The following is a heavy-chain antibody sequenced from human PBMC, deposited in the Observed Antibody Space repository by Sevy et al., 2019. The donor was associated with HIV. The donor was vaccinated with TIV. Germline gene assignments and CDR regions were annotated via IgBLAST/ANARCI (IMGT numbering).Heavy chain of an antibody. J-gene: IGHJ4*02. CDR2: INHSGST. D-gene: IGHD2-15*01. Sequence: SETLSLTCAVYGGSFSGYYWSWIRRPPGKGLEWIGEINHSGSTNYNPSLKSRVTISVDTSKNQFSLKLSSVTAADTAVYYCARGRDRGFDYWGQGTLVTVSS. V-gene: IGHV4-34*01. CDR1: GGSFSGYY. CDR3: ARGRDRGFDY.